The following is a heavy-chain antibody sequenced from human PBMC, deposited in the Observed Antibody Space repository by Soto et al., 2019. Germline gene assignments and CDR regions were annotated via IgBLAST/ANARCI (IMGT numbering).Heavy chain of an antibody. Sequence: PXESLKSSWKGSGDSFASYGVGWVRQMPGKGLEWMGIIYPGDSDTRYSPSFQGQVTISADKSISTAYLQWSSLKASDTAMYYCARRSWYSGMEVWRQGTTVTVSS. CDR3: ARRSWYSGMEV. V-gene: IGHV5-51*01. D-gene: IGHD6-19*01. J-gene: IGHJ6*02. CDR2: IYPGDSDT. CDR1: GDSFASYG.